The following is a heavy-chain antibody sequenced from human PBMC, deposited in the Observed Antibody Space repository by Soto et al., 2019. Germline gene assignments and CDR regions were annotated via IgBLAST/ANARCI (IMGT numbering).Heavy chain of an antibody. Sequence: QVQLVESGGGVVQPGRSLRLSCAASGFTFSSYGMHWVSQAPGKGLEWMAVIWYDGSNKYYGDSVKGRFTISRDNSKNTLYLQMNSLRAEDTAVYYCARYGGHSLDYWGQGALVTVSS. CDR2: IWYDGSNK. J-gene: IGHJ4*02. CDR1: GFTFSSYG. CDR3: ARYGGHSLDY. D-gene: IGHD2-21*02. V-gene: IGHV3-33*01.